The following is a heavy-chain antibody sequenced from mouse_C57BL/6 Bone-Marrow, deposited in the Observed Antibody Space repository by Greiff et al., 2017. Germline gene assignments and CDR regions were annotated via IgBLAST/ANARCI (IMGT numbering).Heavy chain of an antibody. CDR2: ISNLAYSI. D-gene: IGHD2-1*01. CDR1: GFTFSDYG. J-gene: IGHJ4*01. Sequence: EVHLVESGGGLVQPGGSLKLSCAASGFTFSDYGMAWVRQAPRKGPEWVAFISNLAYSIYYADTVTGRFTISGENAKNTLYLEMSSLRSEDTAMYYCARDYGNYDYYAMDYWGQGTSVTVSS. CDR3: ARDYGNYDYYAMDY. V-gene: IGHV5-15*01.